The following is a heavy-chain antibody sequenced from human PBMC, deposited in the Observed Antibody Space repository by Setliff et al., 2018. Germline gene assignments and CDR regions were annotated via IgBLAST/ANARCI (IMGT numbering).Heavy chain of an antibody. D-gene: IGHD3-10*01. Sequence: PSETLSLTCTVSDGSLSTYYWSWIRQPPGKGLEFIGYVYYSGTANYSPSLRSRLTISVDTSKNQFSLNLSSVTAADTAVYYCARVWFGNMDVWGKGTTVTVSS. J-gene: IGHJ6*03. V-gene: IGHV4-59*08. CDR1: DGSLSTYY. CDR3: ARVWFGNMDV. CDR2: VYYSGTA.